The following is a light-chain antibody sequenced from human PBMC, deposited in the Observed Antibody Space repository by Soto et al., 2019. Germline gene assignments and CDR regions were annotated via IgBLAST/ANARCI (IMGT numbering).Light chain of an antibody. J-gene: IGLJ2*01. V-gene: IGLV2-14*01. CDR2: EVS. Sequence: QSVLTQPASVSGSPGQSITISCTGTSSDVGGYNYVPWYQLHPGKAPKLMVYEVSNRPSGVSNRFSGSKSGNTASLTISGLQAEDEADYYCSSYAGSDNFVLFGGGTKVTVL. CDR3: SSYAGSDNFVL. CDR1: SSDVGGYNY.